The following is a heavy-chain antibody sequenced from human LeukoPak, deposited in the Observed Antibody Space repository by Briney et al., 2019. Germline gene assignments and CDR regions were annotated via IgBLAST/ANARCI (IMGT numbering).Heavy chain of an antibody. CDR2: VFYSGST. D-gene: IGHD5-12*01. V-gene: IGHV4-59*01. CDR3: AREVPDMVATVDAFDI. Sequence: SETLSLTCTVSGGSISSYYWSWIRQPPGKGLEWIAYVFYSGSTNYDPSLKSRVTISVDTSKNQFSLKLSSVTAADTAVYYCAREVPDMVATVDAFDIWGQGTMVTVSS. J-gene: IGHJ3*02. CDR1: GGSISSYY.